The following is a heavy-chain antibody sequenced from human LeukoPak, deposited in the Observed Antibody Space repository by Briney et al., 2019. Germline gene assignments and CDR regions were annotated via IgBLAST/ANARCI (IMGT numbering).Heavy chain of an antibody. Sequence: SETLSLTCAVYGGSFSGYYWSWIRQPPGKGLEWIGEINHSGSTNYNPSLKSRVTISVDTSKNQFSLKLSSVTAADTAVYYCAREHSSGWYVYYGMDVWGQGTTVTVSS. V-gene: IGHV4-34*01. CDR3: AREHSSGWYVYYGMDV. CDR2: INHSGST. D-gene: IGHD6-19*01. J-gene: IGHJ6*02. CDR1: GGSFSGYY.